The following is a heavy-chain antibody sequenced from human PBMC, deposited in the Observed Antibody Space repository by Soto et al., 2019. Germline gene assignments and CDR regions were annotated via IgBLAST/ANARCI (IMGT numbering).Heavy chain of an antibody. Sequence: GGSLRLSCAASGLTFTNYAMAWVRQTPEKGLEWASGITYTGDRTYYTDSVKGRFTISRDNSKNTVFMQMNSLRVEDTAKYYCVGDYGGLEGFDIWGQGTMVTVSS. J-gene: IGHJ3*02. V-gene: IGHV3-23*01. CDR2: ITYTGDRT. CDR3: VGDYGGLEGFDI. D-gene: IGHD3-10*01. CDR1: GLTFTNYA.